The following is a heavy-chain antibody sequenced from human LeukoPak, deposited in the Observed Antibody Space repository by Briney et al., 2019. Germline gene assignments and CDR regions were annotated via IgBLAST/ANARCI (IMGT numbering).Heavy chain of an antibody. V-gene: IGHV3-33*06. J-gene: IGHJ3*02. CDR1: GFTFSSYG. CDR2: IWYDGSNK. D-gene: IGHD3-10*01. CDR3: AKDHPQYYYGSGSYRHDAFDI. Sequence: GGSLRLSCAASGFTFSSYGMHWVRQAPGKGLEWVAVIWYDGSNKYYADSVKGRFTISRDNSKNTLYLQMNSLRAEDTAVYYCAKDHPQYYYGSGSYRHDAFDIWGQGTMVTVSS.